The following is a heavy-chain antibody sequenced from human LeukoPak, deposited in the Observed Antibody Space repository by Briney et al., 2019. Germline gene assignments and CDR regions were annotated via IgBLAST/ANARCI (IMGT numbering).Heavy chain of an antibody. Sequence: PSETLSLTCTVSGGPISSSIYYWGWIRQPPGKGLEWIGSISYSGNTFSNPSLKSRVTISVDTSKNEFSLKLNSVTAADTAVYYCAGYVKSGEYYFDYWGQGSLVTVSS. CDR3: AGYVKSGEYYFDY. CDR1: GGPISSSIYY. CDR2: ISYSGNT. D-gene: IGHD3-10*01. V-gene: IGHV4-39*01. J-gene: IGHJ4*02.